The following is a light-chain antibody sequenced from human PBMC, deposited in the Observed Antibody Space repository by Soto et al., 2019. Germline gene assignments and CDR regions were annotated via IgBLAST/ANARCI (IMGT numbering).Light chain of an antibody. V-gene: IGKV1-17*03. CDR1: QGISNH. CDR2: DAS. CDR3: LQHTNFPLT. Sequence: DIQMTQSPSAMSASVGDRVTITCRASQGISNHLVWFQQRPGKVPKRLIYDASSLQTGVPSRFSGSGSGTDFXLTIXXXXXEDFATYYCLQHTNFPLTFGQGTRLEXK. J-gene: IGKJ5*01.